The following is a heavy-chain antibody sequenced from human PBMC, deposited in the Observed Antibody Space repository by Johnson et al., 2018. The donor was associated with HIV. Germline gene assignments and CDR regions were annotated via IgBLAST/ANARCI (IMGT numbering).Heavy chain of an antibody. CDR2: LHSDGSSV. D-gene: IGHD2-21*01. CDR1: GFTFSSYW. CDR3: AKVDCGGDTCAGYDPFDL. Sequence: VQLVESGGGLVKPGGSLRLSCAASGFTFSSYWMHWVRQAPGKGLMWVSRLHSDGSSVSYADSVRGRFTISRDNAKYTVDLQMNSLRVEDTAVYYCAKVDCGGDTCAGYDPFDLWGQGTLVTVSS. J-gene: IGHJ3*01. V-gene: IGHV3-74*02.